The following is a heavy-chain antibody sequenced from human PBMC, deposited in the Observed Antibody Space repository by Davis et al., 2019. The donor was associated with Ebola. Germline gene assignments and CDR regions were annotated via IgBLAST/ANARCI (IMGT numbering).Heavy chain of an antibody. CDR3: ARGGEDYDFWSDYRGYHFDF. Sequence: MPSETLSLTCAVYGGSFSGYYWSWIRQPPGKGLEWIGQITTSGSTSYNPSLKSRVTILVDTSKNQFSLKLSPVTAADTAVYYCARGGEDYDFWSDYRGYHFDFWGRGTPVTVSS. CDR1: GGSFSGYY. D-gene: IGHD3-3*01. V-gene: IGHV4-34*01. CDR2: ITTSGST. J-gene: IGHJ4*02.